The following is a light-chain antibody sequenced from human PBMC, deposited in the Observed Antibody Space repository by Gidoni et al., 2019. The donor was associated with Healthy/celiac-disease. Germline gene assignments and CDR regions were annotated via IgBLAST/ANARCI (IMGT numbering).Light chain of an antibody. CDR3: QAWDSSTVV. Sequence: SYELTPPPSVSWSPGRTASITCSGDKLGDKYACWYQQQPGQSPVLVIYQDRKRPSGIPERFSGSNSGNTATLTISGTQAMDEADYYCQAWDSSTVVFGGGTKLTVL. CDR2: QDR. J-gene: IGLJ2*01. CDR1: KLGDKY. V-gene: IGLV3-1*01.